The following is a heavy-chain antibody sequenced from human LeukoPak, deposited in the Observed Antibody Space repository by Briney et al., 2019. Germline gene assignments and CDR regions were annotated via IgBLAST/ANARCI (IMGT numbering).Heavy chain of an antibody. V-gene: IGHV3-53*05. Sequence: GGSLRLSCAASGFTVSSNYMSWVRQAPGKGLEWVSVIYSGGSTYYADSVKGRFTISRDNSKNTLYLQMNSLSAEDTAVYYCAKDRNEYYFDYWGQGTLVTVSS. CDR2: IYSGGST. D-gene: IGHD1-1*01. CDR3: AKDRNEYYFDY. J-gene: IGHJ4*02. CDR1: GFTVSSNY.